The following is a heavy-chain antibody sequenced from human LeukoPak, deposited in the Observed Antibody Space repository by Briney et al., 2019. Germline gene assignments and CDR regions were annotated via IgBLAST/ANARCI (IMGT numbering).Heavy chain of an antibody. V-gene: IGHV1-18*01. CDR3: ARALLWFGEPSHIDY. CDR2: ITAYNDNT. CDR1: GYTFTSNG. Sequence: ASVKVSCKASGYTFTSNGISWVRQAPGQGLEWMGWITAYNDNTNYAQKLQGRVTMTTDTSTSTAYMELRSLRSDDTAVYYCARALLWFGEPSHIDYWGQGTLVTASS. J-gene: IGHJ4*02. D-gene: IGHD3-10*01.